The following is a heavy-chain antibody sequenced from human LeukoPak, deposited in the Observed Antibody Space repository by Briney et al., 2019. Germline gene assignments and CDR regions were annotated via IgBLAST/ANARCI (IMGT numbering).Heavy chain of an antibody. V-gene: IGHV1-18*01. CDR3: ARDLSIAAPGTDFDY. CDR2: ISAYNGNT. J-gene: IGHJ4*02. Sequence: ASVKVSCKASGYTFTSYGISWVRQAPGQGLEWMGWISAYNGNTNYAQKLQGRVTMTTDTSTSTAYMELRSLRSDDTAVYYCARDLSIAAPGTDFDYWGQGTLVTVSS. CDR1: GYTFTSYG. D-gene: IGHD6-13*01.